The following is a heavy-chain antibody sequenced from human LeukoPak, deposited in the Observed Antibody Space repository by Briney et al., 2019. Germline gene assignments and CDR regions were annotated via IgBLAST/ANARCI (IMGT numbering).Heavy chain of an antibody. CDR3: ARDLTGSSYFDY. D-gene: IGHD1-26*01. CDR1: GFTFRTYA. CDR2: ISNDGSNK. V-gene: IGHV3-30-3*01. J-gene: IGHJ4*01. Sequence: GRSLRLSRAASGFTFRTYAMHWVRQAPGKGLEWVAVISNDGSNKYYAGSGKGRFTLSRDNTKNTLYLQMNSLRAEDTAVYYCARDLTGSSYFDYWGQGTLVTVSS.